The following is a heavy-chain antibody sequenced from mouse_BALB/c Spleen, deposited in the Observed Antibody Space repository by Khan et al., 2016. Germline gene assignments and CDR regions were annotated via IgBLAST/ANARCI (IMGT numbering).Heavy chain of an antibody. D-gene: IGHD2-1*01. V-gene: IGHV3-2*02. J-gene: IGHJ1*01. CDR2: ISYSGST. CDR3: ATSGGNYPYWYFDV. CDR1: GYSITSDYA. Sequence: EVKLEVSGPGLVKPSQSLSLTCTVTGYSITSDYAWNWIRQFPGNKLEWMGYISYSGSTSYNPSLKSRISITRDTSKNQFFLQLNSVTTEDTATYYSATSGGNYPYWYFDVWGAGTTVTVSS.